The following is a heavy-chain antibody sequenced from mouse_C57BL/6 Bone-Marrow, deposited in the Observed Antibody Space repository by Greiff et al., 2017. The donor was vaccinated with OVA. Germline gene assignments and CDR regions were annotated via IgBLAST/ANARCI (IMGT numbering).Heavy chain of an antibody. V-gene: IGHV1-26*01. CDR3: ARRLYPY. CDR1: GYTFTDYY. Sequence: EVQLQQSGPELVKPGASVKISCKASGYTFTDYYMNWVKQSHGKSLEWIGDINPNNGGTSYNQKFKGKATLTVDKSSSTAYMELRSLPSEDSAVYYCARRLYPYWGQGTTLTVSS. D-gene: IGHD6-1*01. CDR2: INPNNGGT. J-gene: IGHJ2*01.